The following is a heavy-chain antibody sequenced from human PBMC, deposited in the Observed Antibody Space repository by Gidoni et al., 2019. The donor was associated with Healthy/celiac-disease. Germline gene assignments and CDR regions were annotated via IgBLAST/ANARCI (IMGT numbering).Heavy chain of an antibody. CDR3: ARKMALMVYAIITNWFDP. Sequence: QVQLQESGPGLVKPSGTLSLTCAVSGGSISSSTWWSWFRQPPGKGLEWIGEIYHSGSTNYNPSLKSRVTISVDKSKNQFSLKLSSVTAADTAVYYCARKMALMVYAIITNWFDPWGQGTLVTVSS. D-gene: IGHD2-8*01. J-gene: IGHJ5*02. V-gene: IGHV4-4*02. CDR2: IYHSGST. CDR1: GGSISSSTW.